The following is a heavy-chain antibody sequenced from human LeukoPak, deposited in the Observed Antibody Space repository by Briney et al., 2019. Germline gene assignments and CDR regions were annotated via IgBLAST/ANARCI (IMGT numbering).Heavy chain of an antibody. CDR1: GYTFTSYD. CDR3: YYYGSGSYYTPFDY. D-gene: IGHD3-10*01. CDR2: MNPNSGNT. Sequence: ASVKVSCKASGYTFTSYDINWVRQATGQGLEWMGWMNPNSGNTGYAQKFQGRVTMTRNTFISTAYMELSSLRSEDTAGYYCYYYGSGSYYTPFDYWGQGTLVTVSS. V-gene: IGHV1-8*01. J-gene: IGHJ4*02.